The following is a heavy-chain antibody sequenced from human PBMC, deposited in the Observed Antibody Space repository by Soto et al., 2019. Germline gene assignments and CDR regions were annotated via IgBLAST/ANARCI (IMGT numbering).Heavy chain of an antibody. CDR2: TIPSFGPA. V-gene: IGHV1-69*06. J-gene: IGHJ5*02. Sequence: SVKVSCKASGGTFSGSCSGWGRQAQGKGRGGMGGTIPSFGPANCAQKCQGRGTITADKSTSTAYMELSSLRSEDTAVYYCARAADSSGWLDHWFDPWGQGTLVTVSS. CDR1: GGTFSGSC. CDR3: ARAADSSGWLDHWFDP. D-gene: IGHD6-19*01.